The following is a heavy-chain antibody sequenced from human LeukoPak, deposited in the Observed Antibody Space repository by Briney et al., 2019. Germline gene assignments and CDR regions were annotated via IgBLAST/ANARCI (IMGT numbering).Heavy chain of an antibody. CDR2: ISSSGDST. V-gene: IGHV3-23*01. CDR1: GFTFSSYA. D-gene: IGHD6-13*01. Sequence: GGSLRLSCAASGFTFSSYAMSWVRQAPGKGLEWVSGISSSGDSTYYADSVKGRFTVSRDNSKNTLYLEMNSLRAEDTAVYYCARGPGGGNSWYDYWGQGTLVTVSS. J-gene: IGHJ4*02. CDR3: ARGPGGGNSWYDY.